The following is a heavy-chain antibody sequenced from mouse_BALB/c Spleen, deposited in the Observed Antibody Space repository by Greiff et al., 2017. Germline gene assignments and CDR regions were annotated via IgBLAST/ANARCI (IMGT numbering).Heavy chain of an antibody. D-gene: IGHD2-4*01. J-gene: IGHJ1*01. Sequence: EVKLMESGGGLVKLGGSLKLSCAASGFTFSSYYMSWVRQTPEKRLELVAAINSNGGSTYYPDTVKGRFTISRDNAKNTLYLQMSSLKSEDTALYYCARRGLPHWYFDVWGAGTTVTVSS. CDR3: ARRGLPHWYFDV. CDR1: GFTFSSYY. CDR2: INSNGGST. V-gene: IGHV5-6-2*01.